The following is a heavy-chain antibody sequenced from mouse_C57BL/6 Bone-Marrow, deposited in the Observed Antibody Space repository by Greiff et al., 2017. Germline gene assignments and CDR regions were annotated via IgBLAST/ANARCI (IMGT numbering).Heavy chain of an antibody. CDR1: GYTFTDYY. V-gene: IGHV1-26*01. CDR2: INPNNGGT. CDR3: SNRGAYDCYFWFAY. Sequence: EVQLQQSGPELVKPGASVKISCKASGYTFTDYYMNWVKQSHGQSLEWIGDINPNNGGTSYNQKFKGKATLTVDKYSSTAYMELRSLTSEDSSVYYCSNRGAYDCYFWFAYWGQGTLVTVSA. J-gene: IGHJ3*01. D-gene: IGHD2-3*01.